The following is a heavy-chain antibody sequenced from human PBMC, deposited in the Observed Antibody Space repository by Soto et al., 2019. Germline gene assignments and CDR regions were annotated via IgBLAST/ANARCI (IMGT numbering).Heavy chain of an antibody. V-gene: IGHV4-4*02. J-gene: IGHJ3*02. Sequence: QVQLQESGPGLVKPSGTLSLTCAVSSGSISSSNWWSWVRQPPGKGLEWIGEIYHSGSTNYNPSLKSRVTISVDKSKNQFSLKLSSVTAADTAVYYCARDGVGLGIGTGGAFDIWGQGTMVTVSS. D-gene: IGHD2-2*03. CDR3: ARDGVGLGIGTGGAFDI. CDR2: IYHSGST. CDR1: SGSISSSNW.